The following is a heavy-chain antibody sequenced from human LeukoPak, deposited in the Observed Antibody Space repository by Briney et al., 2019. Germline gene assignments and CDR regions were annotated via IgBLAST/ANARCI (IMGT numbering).Heavy chain of an antibody. CDR3: ARRRTTFFDY. CDR1: GFTLSNYD. D-gene: IGHD1/OR15-1a*01. J-gene: IGHJ4*02. Sequence: GSLRLSCAASGFTLSNYDMNWVRQAPGKGLEWVGSIYYNGRTYYNPSLKSRVTISADTSKNQFSLKLSSVTAADTAVYYCARRRTTFFDYSGQGILVTVSP. CDR2: IYYNGRT. V-gene: IGHV4-39*01.